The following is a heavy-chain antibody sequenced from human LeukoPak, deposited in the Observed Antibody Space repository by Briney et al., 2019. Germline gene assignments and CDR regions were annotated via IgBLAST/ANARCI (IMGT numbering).Heavy chain of an antibody. V-gene: IGHV3-23*01. CDR2: ISGSGGST. D-gene: IGHD5-18*01. CDR1: GFTVSSNY. Sequence: GGSLRLSCAASGFTVSSNYMSWVHQAPGKGLEWVSAISGSGGSTYYADSVKGRFTISRDNSKNTLYLQMNSLRAEDTAVYYCAKDRVLSYGYGEFDYWGQGTLVTVSS. CDR3: AKDRVLSYGYGEFDY. J-gene: IGHJ4*02.